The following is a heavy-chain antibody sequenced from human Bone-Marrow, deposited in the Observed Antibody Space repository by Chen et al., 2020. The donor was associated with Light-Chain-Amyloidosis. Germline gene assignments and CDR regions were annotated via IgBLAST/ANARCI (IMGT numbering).Heavy chain of an antibody. CDR2: SYNHADGST. CDR1: GFSVSSIY. V-gene: IGHV3-53*02. J-gene: IGHJ4*02. D-gene: IGHD6-13*01. Sequence: DVQLVETAGGLIRPGGSLRLSCAASGFSVSSIYMNWVRQAPGKAPEWVAVSYNHADGSTHYPDSVRGRCAISSDTSKNTIYLQMNSLRPEDTAMYYCARGSRAAGGLGSGYFDSWGQGIRVTVSS. CDR3: ARGSRAAGGLGSGYFDS.